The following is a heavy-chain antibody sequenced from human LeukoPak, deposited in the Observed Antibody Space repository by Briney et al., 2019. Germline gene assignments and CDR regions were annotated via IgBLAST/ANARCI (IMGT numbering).Heavy chain of an antibody. J-gene: IGHJ4*02. CDR3: ARYRIWFGELPDY. V-gene: IGHV3-74*01. D-gene: IGHD3-10*01. CDR1: GFTFSSYW. Sequence: PGGSLRLSCAASGFTFSSYWMHWVRQAPGKGLVWVSRINSDGSSTSYADSVKGRFTISRDNAKNTLYLQMNSLRAEDTAVYYCARYRIWFGELPDYWGQGTLVTVSS. CDR2: INSDGSST.